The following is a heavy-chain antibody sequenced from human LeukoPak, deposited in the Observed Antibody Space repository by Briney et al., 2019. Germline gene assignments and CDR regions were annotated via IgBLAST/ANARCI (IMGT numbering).Heavy chain of an antibody. Sequence: GASVKVSCKASGYTSTGYYMHWVRQAPGQGLEWMGWINPNSGGTNYAQKFQGRVTMTRDTSISTAYMGLSRLRSDDTAVYYCAVGYCSSCNWFDPWGQGTLVTVSS. V-gene: IGHV1-2*02. CDR3: AVGYCSSCNWFDP. CDR1: GYTSTGYY. J-gene: IGHJ5*02. D-gene: IGHD2-2*01. CDR2: INPNSGGT.